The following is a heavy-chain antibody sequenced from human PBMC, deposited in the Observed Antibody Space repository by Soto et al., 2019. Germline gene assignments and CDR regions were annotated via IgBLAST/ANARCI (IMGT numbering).Heavy chain of an antibody. D-gene: IGHD3-22*01. J-gene: IGHJ4*02. CDR3: ARAGLYYDSSGYAN. CDR2: ISAYNGNT. CDR1: GYSFGTSG. V-gene: IGHV1-18*01. Sequence: QVKLVQSGTEVKKPGASIKVSCKASGYSFGTSGISWVRQAPGQGLEWMGWISAYNGNTNYEQKLQDRVTMTTDTSTNTAYLELRSLRSDDTAVYYCARAGLYYDSSGYANWGQGTLVTVSS.